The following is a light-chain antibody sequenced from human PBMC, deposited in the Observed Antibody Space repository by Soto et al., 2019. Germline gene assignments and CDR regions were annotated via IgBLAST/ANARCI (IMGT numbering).Light chain of an antibody. V-gene: IGKV3-11*01. CDR2: DAS. CDR1: QSVSSY. CDR3: QQRSNLPT. Sequence: EIVLTQSPATLSLSPGERATLSCRASQSVSSYLAWYQQKPGQAPRLLIYDASNRATGIPARFSGSGSGTDFSLTISSLEPEDFAVYYCQQRSNLPTFGGGTVVEIK. J-gene: IGKJ4*01.